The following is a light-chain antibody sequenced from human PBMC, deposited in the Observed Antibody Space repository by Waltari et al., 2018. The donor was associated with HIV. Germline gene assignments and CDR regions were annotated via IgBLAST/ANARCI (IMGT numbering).Light chain of an antibody. J-gene: IGKJ3*01. CDR3: QQYYSNPFT. CDR1: RSILYSSNNQNY. CDR2: WAS. Sequence: DIVMTQSPNSLAVSLGERATINCRSSRSILYSSNNQNYLAWYQQKPGQSPKVLIHWASTRESGVPDRFSGSGSGTDFTLTISSLQAEDVAVYYCQQYYSNPFTFGPGTKVNVK. V-gene: IGKV4-1*01.